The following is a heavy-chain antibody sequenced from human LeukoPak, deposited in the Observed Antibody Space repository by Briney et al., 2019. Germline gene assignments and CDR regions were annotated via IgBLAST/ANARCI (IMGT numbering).Heavy chain of an antibody. Sequence: PSETLSLTCAGYGGSISLYYWIWIRQPPGKELEWIGYFYDTRRPKYNPSLERRVTISVDMSRNQFSLNLTSGTAATTAVYYCARGRGPLFIWG. D-gene: IGHD3-10*01. J-gene: IGHJ3*02. V-gene: IGHV4-59*01. CDR1: GGSISLYY. CDR3: ARGRGPLFI. CDR2: FYDTRRP.